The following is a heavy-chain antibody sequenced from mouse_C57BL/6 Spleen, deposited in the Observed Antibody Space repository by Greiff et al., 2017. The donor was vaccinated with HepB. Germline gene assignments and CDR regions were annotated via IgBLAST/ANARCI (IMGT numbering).Heavy chain of an antibody. CDR1: GFTFSSYA. Sequence: EVQLVESGGGLVKPGGSLKLSCAASGFTFSSYAMSWVRQTPEKRLEWVATISDGGSYTYYPDNVKGRFTISRDNAKNNLYLQMSHLKSEDTAMYYCARHRQLRLYYFDYWGQGTTLTVSS. V-gene: IGHV5-4*01. D-gene: IGHD3-2*02. J-gene: IGHJ2*01. CDR3: ARHRQLRLYYFDY. CDR2: ISDGGSYT.